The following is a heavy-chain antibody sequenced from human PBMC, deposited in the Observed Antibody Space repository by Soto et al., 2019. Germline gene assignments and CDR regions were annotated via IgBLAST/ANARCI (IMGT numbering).Heavy chain of an antibody. CDR3: TRQTDAVQWLVVPTDYNFDY. V-gene: IGHV3-73*01. Sequence: HPGGSLRLSCAASGFTFVGSAMHWVRQASGKGLEWVGHIRSKTNSYATAYAESVKGRFTISRDDSMNTAYLQMNSLKTEDTAVYFCTRQTDAVQWLVVPTDYNFDYWGQGTLVTVSS. CDR1: GFTFVGSA. J-gene: IGHJ4*02. D-gene: IGHD6-19*01. CDR2: IRSKTNSYAT.